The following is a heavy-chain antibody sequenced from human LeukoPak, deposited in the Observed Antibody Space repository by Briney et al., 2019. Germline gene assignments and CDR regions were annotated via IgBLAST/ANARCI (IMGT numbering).Heavy chain of an antibody. J-gene: IGHJ3*02. CDR2: MDPSDSYT. CDR1: GYSFTNNW. D-gene: IGHD3-10*01. Sequence: GESLKISCKGSGYSFTNNWIGWVRQVPGKGLEWMGRMDPSDSYTNYSPSFQGHVTISADKSISTAYLQWNSLKASDTAMYYCARLQMLRGITDAFDIWGQGTMVTVSS. CDR3: ARLQMLRGITDAFDI. V-gene: IGHV5-10-1*01.